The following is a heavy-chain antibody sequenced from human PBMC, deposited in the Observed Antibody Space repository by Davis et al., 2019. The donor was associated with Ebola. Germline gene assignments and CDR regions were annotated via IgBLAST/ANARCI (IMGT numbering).Heavy chain of an antibody. J-gene: IGHJ6*02. Sequence: GGSLRLSCAASGFTFSSYSMNWVRQAPGKGLEWVSYISSSSSTIYYADSVKGRFTISRDNAKNSLYLQMNSLRDEDTAVYYCARGMDCSSTSCYQRYYYYGMDVWGQGTTVTVSS. CDR1: GFTFSSYS. CDR2: ISSSSSTI. CDR3: ARGMDCSSTSCYQRYYYYGMDV. V-gene: IGHV3-48*02. D-gene: IGHD2-2*01.